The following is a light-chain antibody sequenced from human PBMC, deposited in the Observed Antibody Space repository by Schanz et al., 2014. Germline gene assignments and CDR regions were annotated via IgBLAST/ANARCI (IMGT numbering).Light chain of an antibody. Sequence: DIQMTQSPSSLSASVGDRVTITCQASQDISDHLNWYQQKPGKAPKFLIYDASNLETGVPSRFSGSGSGTDFTFTISSLQPEDIATYYCQQYDNLPRYTFGQGTKLEIK. J-gene: IGKJ2*01. CDR3: QQYDNLPRYT. CDR2: DAS. CDR1: QDISDH. V-gene: IGKV1-33*01.